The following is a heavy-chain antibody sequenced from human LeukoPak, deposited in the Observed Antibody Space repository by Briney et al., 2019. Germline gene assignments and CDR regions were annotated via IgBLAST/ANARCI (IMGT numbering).Heavy chain of an antibody. CDR3: ARADRGVMVY. V-gene: IGHV3-66*01. CDR1: GFTVSSNY. Sequence: GGSLRLSCAASGFTVSSNYMSWVRQAPGKGLEWVSVIYSGGSTYYADSVKGRFTISRDNSKNTQYLQMNSLRAEDTAVYYCARADRGVMVYWGQGTLVTVSS. CDR2: IYSGGST. J-gene: IGHJ4*02. D-gene: IGHD3-10*01.